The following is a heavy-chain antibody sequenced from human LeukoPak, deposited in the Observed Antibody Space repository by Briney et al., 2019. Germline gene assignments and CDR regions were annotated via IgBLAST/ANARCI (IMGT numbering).Heavy chain of an antibody. CDR2: ISAYNGNT. Sequence: ASVKVSCKASGYTFTSYGISWVRQAPGQGLEWMGWISAYNGNTNYAQKLQGRVTMTTDTSTSTAYMELRSLRSDDTAVYYCARAETRFLLVRGVIITHFDYWGQGTLVTVSS. J-gene: IGHJ4*02. V-gene: IGHV1-18*01. CDR1: GYTFTSYG. D-gene: IGHD3-10*01. CDR3: ARAETRFLLVRGVIITHFDY.